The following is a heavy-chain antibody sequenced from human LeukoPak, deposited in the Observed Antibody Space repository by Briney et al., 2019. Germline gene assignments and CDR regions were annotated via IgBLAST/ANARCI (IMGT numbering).Heavy chain of an antibody. V-gene: IGHV3-7*03. CDR1: GFTFSSYW. D-gene: IGHD3-22*01. CDR3: AREHKGDYYDSSGYYSPTYYFDY. Sequence: GGSLRLSCAASGFTFSSYWMNWARQAPGKGLEWVASINHNGNVNYYVDSVKGRFTISRDNAKNSLYLQMNSLRAEDTAVYYCAREHKGDYYDSSGYYSPTYYFDYWGQGTLVTVSS. CDR2: INHNGNVN. J-gene: IGHJ4*02.